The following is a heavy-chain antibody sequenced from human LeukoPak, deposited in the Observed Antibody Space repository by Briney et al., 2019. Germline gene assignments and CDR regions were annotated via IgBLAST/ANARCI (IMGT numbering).Heavy chain of an antibody. CDR1: GFTLSSYA. Sequence: GGSLRLSCAASGFTLSSYAMSWVRQAPGKGLEWVSAISGSGGSTYYADSVKGRFTISRDNSKNTLYLQMNSLRPEDTAVYYCAKDFYSSGWYYLDHWGRGTLITVSS. V-gene: IGHV3-23*01. CDR2: ISGSGGST. CDR3: AKDFYSSGWYYLDH. D-gene: IGHD6-19*01. J-gene: IGHJ4*02.